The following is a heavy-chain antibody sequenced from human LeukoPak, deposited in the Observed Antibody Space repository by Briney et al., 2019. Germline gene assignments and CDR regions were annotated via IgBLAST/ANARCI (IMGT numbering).Heavy chain of an antibody. CDR3: ARDYDFWSGYYTASSYFDY. CDR2: VYYSGSA. J-gene: IGHJ4*02. Sequence: SETLSLTCTVSGDSVTTYYWSWIRQPPGKGLEWLGYVYYSGSATYNPSLKSRVTISVDTSKNQFSLRLSSVTAADTAVYYCARDYDFWSGYYTASSYFDYWGQGTLVTVSS. V-gene: IGHV4-59*02. CDR1: GDSVTTYY. D-gene: IGHD3-3*01.